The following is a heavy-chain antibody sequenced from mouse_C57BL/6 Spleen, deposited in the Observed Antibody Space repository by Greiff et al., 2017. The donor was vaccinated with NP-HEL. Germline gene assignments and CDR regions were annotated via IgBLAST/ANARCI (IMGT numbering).Heavy chain of an antibody. J-gene: IGHJ4*01. CDR2: ISYDGSN. V-gene: IGHV3-6*01. D-gene: IGHD1-1*01. CDR3: ARTTVPLGAMDY. CDR1: GYSITSGYY. Sequence: VQLKESGPGLVKPSQSLSLTCSVTGYSITSGYYWNWIRQFPGNKLEWMGYISYDGSNNYNPSLKNRISITRDTSKNQFFLKLNSVTTEDTATYYCARTTVPLGAMDYWGQGTSVTVSS.